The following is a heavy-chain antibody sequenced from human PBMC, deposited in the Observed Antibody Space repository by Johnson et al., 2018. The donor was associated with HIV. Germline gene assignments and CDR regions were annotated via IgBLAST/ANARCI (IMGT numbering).Heavy chain of an antibody. CDR3: AKELRVGTDAFDI. V-gene: IGHV3-30*02. CDR2: LRYDGSLK. CDR1: GFTFSSYG. J-gene: IGHJ3*02. D-gene: IGHD1-26*01. Sequence: QLVESGGGVVQPGGSLRLSCAASGFTFSSYGMHWFRQAPGKGLEWVAFLRYDGSLKYLADSVKGRFTIARDTSNNTLYLQMNSLRAEDTDVYDCAKELRVGTDAFDIWGQGTMVTVSS.